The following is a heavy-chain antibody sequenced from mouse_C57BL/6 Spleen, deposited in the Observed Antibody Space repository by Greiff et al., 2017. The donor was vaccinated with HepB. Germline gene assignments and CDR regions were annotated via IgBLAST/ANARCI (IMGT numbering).Heavy chain of an antibody. CDR3: ARGGTGFAY. J-gene: IGHJ3*01. D-gene: IGHD3-3*01. CDR2: IYPGDGDT. CDR1: GYAFSSYR. Sequence: VQLQQSGAELVKPGASVKISCKASGYAFSSYRMNWVKQRPGKGLEWIGQIYPGDGDTNYNGKFKGKATLTADKSSSTAYMQLSSLTSEDSAVYFCARGGTGFAYWGQGTLVTVSA. V-gene: IGHV1-80*01.